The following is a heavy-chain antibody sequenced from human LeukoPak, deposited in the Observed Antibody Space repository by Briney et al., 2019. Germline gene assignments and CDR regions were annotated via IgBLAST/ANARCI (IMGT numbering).Heavy chain of an antibody. CDR1: GFTFSYYA. J-gene: IGHJ3*01. CDR2: ISDSGGDT. Sequence: GGSLRLSCAASGFTFSYYAMSWVRQAPGRGLEWVSVISDSGGDTSYADSGKGRFTISRDNSKNTLYLQMNSLRVEDTAVYYCAKDPNGDYIGAFDFWGQGTMVTVSS. CDR3: AKDPNGDYIGAFDF. D-gene: IGHD4-17*01. V-gene: IGHV3-23*01.